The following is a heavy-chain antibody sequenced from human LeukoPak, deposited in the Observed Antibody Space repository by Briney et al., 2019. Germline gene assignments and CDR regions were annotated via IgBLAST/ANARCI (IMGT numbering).Heavy chain of an antibody. J-gene: IGHJ4*02. CDR2: ISSSSSYI. CDR1: GFTFSSYS. V-gene: IGHV3-21*01. D-gene: IGHD6-19*01. CDR3: ARDPRSSGWYDY. Sequence: GGSLRLSCAASGFTFSSYSMNWVRQAPGKGLEWVSSISSSSSYIYYADSVKGRFTSSRDNAKNSLYLQMNSLTAEDTAVYYCARDPRSSGWYDYWGQGTLVTVSS.